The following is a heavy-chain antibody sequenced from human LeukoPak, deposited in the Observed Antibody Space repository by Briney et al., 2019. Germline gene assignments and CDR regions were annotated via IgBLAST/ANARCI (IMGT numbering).Heavy chain of an antibody. Sequence: PSETLSLTCTVSGDSIINYYWSWLRQPPGKGLEWLGYIFYIGSTNYNPSLKSRVTISLDTSKNQFSLDLSSVTAADTAVYYCAREAVGSSGYYPFGYWGQGILVTVSS. D-gene: IGHD3-22*01. CDR1: GDSIINYY. J-gene: IGHJ4*02. CDR2: IFYIGST. CDR3: AREAVGSSGYYPFGY. V-gene: IGHV4-59*13.